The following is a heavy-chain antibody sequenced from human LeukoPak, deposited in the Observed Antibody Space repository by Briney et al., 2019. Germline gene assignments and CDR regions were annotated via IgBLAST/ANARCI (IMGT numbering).Heavy chain of an antibody. J-gene: IGHJ4*02. CDR1: GGSISSSNW. D-gene: IGHD3-10*01. Sequence: SETLSLTCAVSGGSISSSNWWSWVRQPPGKGLEWIGEIYHSGSTNYNPSLKSRVTISVDKSKNQFSLKLSSVTAADTAVYYCARGARPNYYGSGSYRPFGYWGRGTLVTVSS. CDR2: IYHSGST. CDR3: ARGARPNYYGSGSYRPFGY. V-gene: IGHV4-4*02.